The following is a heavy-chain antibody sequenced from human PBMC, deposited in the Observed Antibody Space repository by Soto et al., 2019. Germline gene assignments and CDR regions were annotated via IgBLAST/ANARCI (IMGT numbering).Heavy chain of an antibody. V-gene: IGHV4-34*01. CDR2: INHSGST. D-gene: IGHD3-22*01. Sequence: QVQLQQWGAGLLKPSETLSLTCAVYGGSFSGYYWSWIRQPPGKGLEWIGEINHSGSTNYNPSLKSRVTISVDTSKNQLSLKLSSVTAADTAVYYCARDYYYDSSGYYYVGWGQGTLVTVSS. CDR1: GGSFSGYY. CDR3: ARDYYYDSSGYYYVG. J-gene: IGHJ4*02.